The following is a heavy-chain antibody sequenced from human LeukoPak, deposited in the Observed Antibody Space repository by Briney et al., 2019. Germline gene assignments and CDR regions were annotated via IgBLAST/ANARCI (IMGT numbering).Heavy chain of an antibody. CDR3: AREEAAAGQYYFDY. CDR1: GFTFSSYA. CDR2: ISYDGSNK. V-gene: IGHV3-30*04. Sequence: GRSLRLSCAASGFTFSSYAMHWVRQAPGKGLEWVAVISYDGSNKYYADSVKGRFTISRDNSKNTLYLQMNSLRAEDTAVYYCAREEAAAGQYYFDYWGQGTLVTVSS. J-gene: IGHJ4*02. D-gene: IGHD6-13*01.